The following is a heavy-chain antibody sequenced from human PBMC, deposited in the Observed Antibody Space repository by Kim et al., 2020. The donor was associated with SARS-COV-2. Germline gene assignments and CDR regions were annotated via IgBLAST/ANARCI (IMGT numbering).Heavy chain of an antibody. D-gene: IGHD4-4*01. CDR3: AGLNGRTTVTWVDY. Sequence: TPSLTSRTTITGDTSKNQFSLKLSSVTAAETAVYYCAGLNGRTTVTWVDYWGQGTLVTVSS. J-gene: IGHJ4*02. V-gene: IGHV4-39*01.